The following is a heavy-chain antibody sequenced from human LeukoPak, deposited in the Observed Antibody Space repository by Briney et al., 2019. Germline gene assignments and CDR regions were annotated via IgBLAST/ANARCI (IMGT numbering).Heavy chain of an antibody. CDR2: IYYSGST. CDR1: GGSISSYY. V-gene: IGHV4-59*01. CDR3: ARVTWYYYDSSGPYYFDY. J-gene: IGHJ4*02. D-gene: IGHD3-22*01. Sequence: ETLSLTCTVSGGSISSYYWSWIRQPPGKGLEWIGYIYYSGSTNYNPSLKSRVTISVDTSKNQFSLKLSSVTAADTAVYYCARVTWYYYDSSGPYYFDYWGQGTLVTVSS.